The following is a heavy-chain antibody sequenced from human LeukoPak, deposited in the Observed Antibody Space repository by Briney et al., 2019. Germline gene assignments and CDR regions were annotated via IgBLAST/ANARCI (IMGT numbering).Heavy chain of an antibody. D-gene: IGHD3-22*01. Sequence: RSLRLSCAASGFTFSSYGMHWVRQAPGKGLEWVSFISYDGSNQYYADSVKGRFTLSRDNSKNTLHLQMDSLRPEDTALYYCAKDLFYYDKGGFDYWGQGTPVTVSS. CDR3: AKDLFYYDKGGFDY. CDR1: GFTFSSYG. CDR2: ISYDGSNQ. J-gene: IGHJ4*02. V-gene: IGHV3-30*18.